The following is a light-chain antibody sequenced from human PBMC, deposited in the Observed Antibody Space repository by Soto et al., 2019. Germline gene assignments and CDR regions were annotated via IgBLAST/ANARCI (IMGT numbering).Light chain of an antibody. J-gene: IGKJ1*01. V-gene: IGKV3-20*01. CDR2: DAS. Sequence: EIVLTQSPGSLSLSPGERATLSCRASQGIGSTLAWYQQKPGQTPKLLIFDASTRATGVPARFSGGGSGTEFTLTISRLEPEDFAVYYCQQYGSSPKTFGQGTKVDIK. CDR3: QQYGSSPKT. CDR1: QGIGST.